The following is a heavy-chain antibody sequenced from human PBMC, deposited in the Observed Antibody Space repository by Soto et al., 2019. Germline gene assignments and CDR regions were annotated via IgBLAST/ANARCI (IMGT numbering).Heavy chain of an antibody. CDR2: IIPIFGTA. D-gene: IGHD3-22*01. CDR3: AREAKYYYDSGGSALDF. J-gene: IGHJ4*02. CDR1: GGTFSTYI. V-gene: IGHV1-69*01. Sequence: QMQLVQSAAEVKKPGSSVKVSCKASGGTFSTYIISWVRQAPGQGLQWMGGIIPIFGTANYAQKFQGRVTITADESTSTVYMELSSVRSEDTAVYYCAREAKYYYDSGGSALDFWGQGTLVTFSS.